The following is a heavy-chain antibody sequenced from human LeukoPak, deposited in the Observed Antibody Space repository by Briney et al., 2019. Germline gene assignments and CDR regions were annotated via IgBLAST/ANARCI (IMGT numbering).Heavy chain of an antibody. CDR1: GFTFSHYG. CDR2: IWNDGTNR. D-gene: IGHD4-11*01. Sequence: GRSLRLSCAASGFTFSHYGMHWVRQAPGTGLEWVAVIWNDGTNRYYGDSVKGRFTISRDDSKNTVYLQMNGLRAGDTAVYYCAKDAQRGFDYSNSLEYWGQGTLVTVSS. V-gene: IGHV3-33*06. J-gene: IGHJ4*02. CDR3: AKDAQRGFDYSNSLEY.